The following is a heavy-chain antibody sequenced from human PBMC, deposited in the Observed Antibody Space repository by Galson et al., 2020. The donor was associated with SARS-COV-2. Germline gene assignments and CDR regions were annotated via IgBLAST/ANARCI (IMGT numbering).Heavy chain of an antibody. CDR1: GGSISSGSYYY. CDR3: ARDPIRSGYCSSTSCPHRMDV. CDR2: MHTSGDT. J-gene: IGHJ6*04. Sequence: SETLSLTCTVSGGSISSGSYYYWTWLRQPAGKGLEWIGRMHTSGDTNYNPSLTSRVSISVDTSKNQFSLKLSSVTAADTAVYYCARDPIRSGYCSSTSCPHRMDVCGKGTTVTISA. V-gene: IGHV4-61*02. D-gene: IGHD2-2*03.